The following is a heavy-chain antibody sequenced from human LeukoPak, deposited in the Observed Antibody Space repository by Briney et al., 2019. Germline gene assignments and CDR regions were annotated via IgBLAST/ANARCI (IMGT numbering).Heavy chain of an antibody. D-gene: IGHD3-9*01. V-gene: IGHV3-48*03. CDR1: GFTLSSYE. CDR3: VRDPRTGYHFDY. J-gene: IGHJ4*02. CDR2: ISGSGSTI. Sequence: GGSLRLSCAASGFTLSSYEMNWVRQAPGKGLEWVSYISGSGSTIYYTDSVKGRFTISRDNAKNSLYLKMNSLRDEDTAVYYCVRDPRTGYHFDYWGQGTLVTVSS.